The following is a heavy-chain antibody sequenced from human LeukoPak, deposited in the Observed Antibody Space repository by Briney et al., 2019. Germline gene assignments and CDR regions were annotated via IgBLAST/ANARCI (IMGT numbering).Heavy chain of an antibody. V-gene: IGHV1-46*01. CDR3: ARDNLGMVRGVQWYMDV. J-gene: IGHJ6*03. CDR1: GYTFTSYG. CDR2: INPSGGST. D-gene: IGHD3-10*01. Sequence: ASVKVSCKASGYTFTSYGISWVRQAPGQGLEWMGIINPSGGSTSYAQKFQGRVTMTRDTSTSTVYMELSSLRSEDTAVYYCARDNLGMVRGVQWYMDVWGKGTTVTVSS.